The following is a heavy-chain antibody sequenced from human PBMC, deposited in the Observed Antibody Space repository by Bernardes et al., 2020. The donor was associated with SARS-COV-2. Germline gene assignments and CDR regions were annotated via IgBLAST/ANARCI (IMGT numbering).Heavy chain of an antibody. CDR2: IDWDDDK. J-gene: IGHJ4*02. V-gene: IGHV2-70*01. Sequence: SGPTLVKPTQTLTLTCTFSGFSLSTSGMCVSWIRQPPGKALEWLALIDWDDDKYYSTSLKTRLTISKDTYKNQVVLTMTNMDPVDTATYYCARIRRWGYSASGTVTTTEFDFWGQGTLVTVSS. CDR3: ARIRRWGYSASGTVTTTEFDF. D-gene: IGHD4-17*01. CDR1: GFSLSTSGMC.